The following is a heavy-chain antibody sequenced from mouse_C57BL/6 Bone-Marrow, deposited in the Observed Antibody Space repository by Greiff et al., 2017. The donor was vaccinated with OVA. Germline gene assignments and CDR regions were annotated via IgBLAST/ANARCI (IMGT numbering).Heavy chain of an antibody. Sequence: VKLMESGAGLVKPGGSLKLSCAASGFTFSSSAMSWVRQTPEKRLEWVAYISSGGDYIYYADTVKGRFTISRDNARNTLYLQMSSLKSEDTAMYYCTRLLDAMDYWGQGTSVTVSS. CDR2: ISSGGDYI. CDR3: TRLLDAMDY. V-gene: IGHV5-9-1*02. CDR1: GFTFSSSA. D-gene: IGHD2-1*01. J-gene: IGHJ4*01.